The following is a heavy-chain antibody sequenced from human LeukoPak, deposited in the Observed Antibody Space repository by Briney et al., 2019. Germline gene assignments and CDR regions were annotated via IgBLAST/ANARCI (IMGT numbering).Heavy chain of an antibody. CDR2: ISGRDGST. J-gene: IGHJ2*01. Sequence: GGSLRLSCAASGFTFSNYSMSWVRQAPGKGLEWVSGISGRDGSTYFADSVKGRFTISRDKSKNTVNVQMSSLRVEDTALYYCAKANFAWGYWYFDLWGRGALVTVSS. CDR1: GFTFSNYS. CDR3: AKANFAWGYWYFDL. D-gene: IGHD3-9*01. V-gene: IGHV3-23*01.